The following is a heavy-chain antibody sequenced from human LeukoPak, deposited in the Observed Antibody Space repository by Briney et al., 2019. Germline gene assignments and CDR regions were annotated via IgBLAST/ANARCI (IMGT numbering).Heavy chain of an antibody. CDR2: IYHSGST. J-gene: IGHJ3*02. D-gene: IGHD6-13*01. CDR1: GGSFSGYY. V-gene: IGHV4-34*01. CDR3: AGFTIAAAGRGAFDI. Sequence: SETLSLTCAVYGGSFSGYYWSWICQPPGKGLEWIGYIYHSGSTYCNPSLKSRVTISVDRSKNQFSLKLSSVTAADTAVYYCAGFTIAAAGRGAFDIWGQGTMVTVSS.